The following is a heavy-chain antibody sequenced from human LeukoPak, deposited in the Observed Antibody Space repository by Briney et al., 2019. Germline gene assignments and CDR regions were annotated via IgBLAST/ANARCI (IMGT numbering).Heavy chain of an antibody. CDR2: IIPIFGTA. D-gene: IGHD3-3*01. V-gene: IGHV1-69*05. Sequence: GASVKVSCKASGGTFSGYAISWVRQAPGQGLEWMGGIIPIFGTANYAQKFQGRVTITTDESTSTAYMELSSLRSEDTAVYYCASNRMGLRFLEWPTGYMDVWGKGTTVTVSS. J-gene: IGHJ6*03. CDR1: GGTFSGYA. CDR3: ASNRMGLRFLEWPTGYMDV.